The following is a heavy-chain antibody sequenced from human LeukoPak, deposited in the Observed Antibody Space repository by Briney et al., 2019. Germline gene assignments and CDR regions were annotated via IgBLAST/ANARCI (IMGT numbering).Heavy chain of an antibody. CDR2: ISHDGSNT. CDR3: AKDPYRVVVATGNYLDP. CDR1: GFTFYNYG. V-gene: IGHV3-30*18. Sequence: GGSLRLSCAASGFTFYNYGMHWVRQAPGKGLEWVAVISHDGSNTHYGDSVKGRFTISRDNSKNTLYLQMNSLRVEDTAVYYCAKDPYRVVVATGNYLDPWGQGTLVTVSA. J-gene: IGHJ5*02. D-gene: IGHD2-21*01.